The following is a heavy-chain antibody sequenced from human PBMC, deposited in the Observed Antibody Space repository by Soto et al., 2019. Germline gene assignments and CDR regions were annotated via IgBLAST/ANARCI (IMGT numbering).Heavy chain of an antibody. V-gene: IGHV1-2*04. CDR1: GYSFTDYK. CDR3: ATWVDYGDFEGFDF. D-gene: IGHD4-17*01. J-gene: IGHJ4*01. Sequence: ASVKVSCKTSGYSFTDYKLHWVRQAPGQWLEWMGWVDPNGGGSNSAQKFQGSVTMTWDTSITTAYLDLTRLTTNDTATYFCATWVDYGDFEGFDFWG. CDR2: VDPNGGGS.